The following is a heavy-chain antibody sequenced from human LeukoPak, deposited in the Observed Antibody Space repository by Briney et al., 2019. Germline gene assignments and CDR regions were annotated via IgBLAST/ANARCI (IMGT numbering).Heavy chain of an antibody. J-gene: IGHJ4*02. V-gene: IGHV4-38-2*01. CDR3: ARHGPRGLRYFDWLLDY. D-gene: IGHD3-9*01. Sequence: SETLSLTCDVSGYSISSGYYWGWIRQPPGKGLEWIGNIYYSDSTYYNPSLRGRATILVDTSKNQFPLQLTSVTAAATAVYYCARHGPRGLRYFDWLLDYWGQGTLVTVSS. CDR2: IYYSDST. CDR1: GYSISSGYY.